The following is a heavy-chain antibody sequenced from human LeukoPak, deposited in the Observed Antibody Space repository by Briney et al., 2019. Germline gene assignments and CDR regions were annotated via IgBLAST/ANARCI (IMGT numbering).Heavy chain of an antibody. CDR3: VKALTDDAFDI. Sequence: GGSLRLSCSASGFTFSTFPMLWVRQAPGKGLEYFSAISRNGDTTYYAESVKGRFTISRDNSKNTLYLQMSSLRPEDTAVYYCVKALTDDAFDIWGQGTMVTVSS. CDR2: ISRNGDTT. CDR1: GFTFSTFP. J-gene: IGHJ3*02. V-gene: IGHV3-64D*06.